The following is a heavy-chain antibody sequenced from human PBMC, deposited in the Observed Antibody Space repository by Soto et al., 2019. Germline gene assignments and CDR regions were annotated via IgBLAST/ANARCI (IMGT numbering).Heavy chain of an antibody. V-gene: IGHV1-2*04. CDR2: INPNSGGT. Sequence: ASVKVSCKASGYTFTGYYMHWVRQAPGQGLEWMGWINPNSGGTNYAQKFQGWVTMTRDTSISTAYMELSRLRSDDTAVYYCARVGSTTVTTDYYYYGMDVWGQGTTVTVSS. CDR3: ARVGSTTVTTDYYYYGMDV. D-gene: IGHD4-4*01. CDR1: GYTFTGYY. J-gene: IGHJ6*02.